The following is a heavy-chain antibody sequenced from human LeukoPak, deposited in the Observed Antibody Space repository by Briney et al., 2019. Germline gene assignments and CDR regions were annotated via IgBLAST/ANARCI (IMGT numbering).Heavy chain of an antibody. J-gene: IGHJ4*02. CDR2: INHSGST. V-gene: IGHV4-34*01. D-gene: IGHD6-19*01. CDR3: ASVRAVAGTSERYCRSSGVS. Sequence: SETLSLTCAVYGGSFSGYYWSWIRQPPGKGLEWIGEINHSGSTNYNPSLKSRVTISVDTSKNQFSLKLSSVTAADTAVYYCASVRAVAGTSERYCRSSGVSWGQGTLVTVSS. CDR1: GGSFSGYY.